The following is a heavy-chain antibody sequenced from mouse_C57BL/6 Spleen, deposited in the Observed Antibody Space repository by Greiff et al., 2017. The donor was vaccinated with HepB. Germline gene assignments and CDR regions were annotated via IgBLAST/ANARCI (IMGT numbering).Heavy chain of an antibody. J-gene: IGHJ3*01. V-gene: IGHV5-12*01. CDR3: ARPRTGTAWFAY. CDR2: ISNGGGST. D-gene: IGHD4-1*01. Sequence: EVLLVESGGGLVQPGGSLKLSCAASGFTFSDYYMYWVRQTPEKRLEWVAYISNGGGSTYYPDTVKGRFTISRDNAKNTLYLQMGRLKSEDTAMYYCARPRTGTAWFAYWGQGTLVTVSA. CDR1: GFTFSDYY.